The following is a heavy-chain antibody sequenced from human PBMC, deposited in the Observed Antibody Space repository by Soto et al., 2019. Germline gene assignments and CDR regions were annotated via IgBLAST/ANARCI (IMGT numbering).Heavy chain of an antibody. V-gene: IGHV5-10-1*01. Sequence: GESLTISCTVSGYSFTCYWISWLRQLPGKGLEWMGSIDPSDSSTNYSPSFQGHVTIPADKSISTAYLQWSRLKASVTAVYYCVCFGYYYGWGSYIPYYYGMDVWGQGTTVTVS. J-gene: IGHJ6*02. CDR3: VCFGYYYGWGSYIPYYYGMDV. CDR1: GYSFTCYW. D-gene: IGHD3-10*01. CDR2: IDPSDSST.